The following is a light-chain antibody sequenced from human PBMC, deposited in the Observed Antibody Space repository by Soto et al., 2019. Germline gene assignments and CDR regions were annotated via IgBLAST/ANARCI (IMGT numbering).Light chain of an antibody. CDR2: EVS. Sequence: QSALTQPASVSGSPGQSITIACTGTSSDVGGYNYVSWYQQHPGKAPKLMIYEVSNRPSGVSNRFSGSKSGNTASLTISGLQAEDEADYYCNSYTPLSNRVFGTGTKVTVL. CDR3: NSYTPLSNRV. CDR1: SSDVGGYNY. J-gene: IGLJ1*01. V-gene: IGLV2-14*01.